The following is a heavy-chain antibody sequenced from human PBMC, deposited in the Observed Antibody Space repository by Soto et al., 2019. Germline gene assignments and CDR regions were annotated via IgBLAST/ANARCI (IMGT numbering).Heavy chain of an antibody. V-gene: IGHV1-69*12. D-gene: IGHD5-12*01. CDR3: ASSVAKYYYYGMDV. Sequence: QVQLVQSGAEVKKPGSSVKVSCKASGGTFSSYAISWVRQAPGQGLEWMGGIIPIFGTANYAQKFQGRVTSTADEPPSTAYIELSSLRSEDTAVYYCASSVAKYYYYGMDVWGQGTTVTVSS. CDR1: GGTFSSYA. CDR2: IIPIFGTA. J-gene: IGHJ6*02.